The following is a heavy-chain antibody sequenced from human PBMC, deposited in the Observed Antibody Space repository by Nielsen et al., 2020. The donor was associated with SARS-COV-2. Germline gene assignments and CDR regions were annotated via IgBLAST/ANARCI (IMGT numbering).Heavy chain of an antibody. Sequence: GESLKISCAASGFTFRDYWMHWVRQAPGEGLVWVSRINPDGSKTAHADSVKGRFTASRDNAENTLYLQMDSLTADDTAIYYCTKDFDMPWGFWGQGALVTVSS. CDR2: INPDGSKT. J-gene: IGHJ4*02. CDR3: TKDFDMPWGF. CDR1: GFTFRDYW. D-gene: IGHD3-9*01. V-gene: IGHV3-74*01.